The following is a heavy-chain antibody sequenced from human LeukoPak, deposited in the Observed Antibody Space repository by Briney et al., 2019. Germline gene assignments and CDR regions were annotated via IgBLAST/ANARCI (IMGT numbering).Heavy chain of an antibody. CDR1: GFTFSSYA. D-gene: IGHD6-19*01. CDR3: ARVSLRGRIAVAGPFDY. V-gene: IGHV3-30*04. Sequence: GRSLRLYCAASGFTFSSYAMHWVRQAPGKGLEGVAVISYDGSNKYYADSMKGRFTISRDNSKNTLYLQMNSLRAEDTAVYYCARVSLRGRIAVAGPFDYWGQGTLVTVSS. CDR2: ISYDGSNK. J-gene: IGHJ4*02.